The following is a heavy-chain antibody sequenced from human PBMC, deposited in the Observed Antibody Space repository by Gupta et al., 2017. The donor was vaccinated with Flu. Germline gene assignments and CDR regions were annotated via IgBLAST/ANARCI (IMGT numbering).Heavy chain of an antibody. D-gene: IGHD3-9*01. J-gene: IGHJ4*02. CDR2: IIPILGIA. CDR3: ARGEGHYDILTGYYAYYLDY. Sequence: QVQLVQSGAEVKKPGSSLQVSCKAAGGTFSSYTISWVRQAPGQGLEWMGRIIPILGIANYAQKFQGRVTIPADKSTSTAYMELSSLRSEDTAVYYCARGEGHYDILTGYYAYYLDYWGQGTLVTVS. V-gene: IGHV1-69*02. CDR1: GGTFSSYT.